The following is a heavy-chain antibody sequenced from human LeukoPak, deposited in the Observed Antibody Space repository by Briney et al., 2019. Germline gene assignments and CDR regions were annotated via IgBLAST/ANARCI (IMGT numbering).Heavy chain of an antibody. Sequence: ASVKVSCKASGGTFSSYDINWVRQATGQGLEWMGWMNPNSGNTGYAQKFQGRVTMTRNTSISTAYMELSSLRSEDTAVYYCARAEGSSWYPPPTLVDYWGQGTLVTVSS. CDR1: GGTFSSYD. CDR3: ARAEGSSWYPPPTLVDY. D-gene: IGHD6-13*01. CDR2: MNPNSGNT. V-gene: IGHV1-8*02. J-gene: IGHJ4*02.